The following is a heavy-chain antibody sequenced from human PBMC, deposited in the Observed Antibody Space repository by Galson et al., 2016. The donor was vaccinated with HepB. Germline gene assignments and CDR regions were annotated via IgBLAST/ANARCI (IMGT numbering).Heavy chain of an antibody. V-gene: IGHV6-1*01. D-gene: IGHD2/OR15-2a*01. Sequence: CAIPGDSVSSDSAAWTWIRQSPLRGLEWLGRTYYRSKWYNDYAVSVKSRISIHPDTSKNQFSLQLNSVTPEDTAVYYCARVRCSTFRCQNWFDPWGQGTLVTVSS. J-gene: IGHJ5*02. CDR1: GDSVSSDSAA. CDR2: TYYRSKWYN. CDR3: ARVRCSTFRCQNWFDP.